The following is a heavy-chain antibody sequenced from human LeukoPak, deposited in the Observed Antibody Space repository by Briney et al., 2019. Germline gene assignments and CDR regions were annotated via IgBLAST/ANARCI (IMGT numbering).Heavy chain of an antibody. V-gene: IGHV4-59*01. CDR1: GGSISSYY. CDR3: ARVHPSILWWGGFDY. CDR2: IYYSGST. Sequence: SETLSLTCTVSGGSISSYYWSWIRQPPGKGLEWLGYIYYSGSTNYNPSLKSRVTISVDTSKNQFSLKLSSVTAADTAVYYCARVHPSILWWGGFDYWGQGTLVTVSS. D-gene: IGHD2-21*01. J-gene: IGHJ4*02.